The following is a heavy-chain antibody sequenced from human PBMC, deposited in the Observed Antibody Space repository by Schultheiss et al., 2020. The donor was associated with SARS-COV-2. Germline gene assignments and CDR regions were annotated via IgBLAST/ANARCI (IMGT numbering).Heavy chain of an antibody. CDR1: GGSFSGYY. Sequence: SETLSLTCAVYGGSFSGYYWSWFRQPPGKGLEWIGEINHSGSTNYNPSLKSRVTISVDTSKNQFSLKLSSVTAADTAVYYCARAGYSSSWYTLGKPFDYWGQGTLVTVSS. J-gene: IGHJ4*02. D-gene: IGHD6-13*01. V-gene: IGHV4-34*01. CDR2: INHSGST. CDR3: ARAGYSSSWYTLGKPFDY.